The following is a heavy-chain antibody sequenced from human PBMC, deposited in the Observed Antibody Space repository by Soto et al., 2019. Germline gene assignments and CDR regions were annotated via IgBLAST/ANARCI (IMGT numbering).Heavy chain of an antibody. D-gene: IGHD2-2*03. Sequence: SETLSLTCTVSGGSISSGGYYWSWIRQHPGKGLEWIGYIHYSGSTNYNPSLKSRVTISVDTSKNHFSLKLISVTTADTAVYFCAREGNLGRWIQPLDSWGQGTLVTVSS. J-gene: IGHJ4*02. CDR3: AREGNLGRWIQPLDS. V-gene: IGHV4-61*03. CDR1: GGSISSGGYY. CDR2: IHYSGST.